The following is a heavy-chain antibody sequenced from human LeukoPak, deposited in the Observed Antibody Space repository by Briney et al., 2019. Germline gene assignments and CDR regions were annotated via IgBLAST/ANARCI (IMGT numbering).Heavy chain of an antibody. V-gene: IGHV5-51*01. CDR1: GYSFTSYW. CDR3: ARHLNGGNSPYYYYYMDV. CDR2: IYPGDSDT. Sequence: GESLKISCKGSGYSFTSYWIGWVRQMPGKGLEWMGIIYPGDSDTRYSPSFQGQVTISADKSISTAYLQWGSLKASDTAMYYCARHLNGGNSPYYYYYMDVWGKGTTVTVSS. J-gene: IGHJ6*03. D-gene: IGHD4-23*01.